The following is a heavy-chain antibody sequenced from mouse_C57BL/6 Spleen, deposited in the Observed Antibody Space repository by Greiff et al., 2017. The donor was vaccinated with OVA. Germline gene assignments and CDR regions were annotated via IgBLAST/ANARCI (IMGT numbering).Heavy chain of an antibody. CDR1: GYTFTDYY. CDR3: AQTHYYDYDGDYFDY. V-gene: IGHV1-76*01. Sequence: VQLQQSGAELVRPGASVKLSCKASGYTFTDYYINWVKQRPGQGLEWIARIYPGSGNTYYNEKFKGKATLTAEKSSSTAYMQLSSLTSEDSAVYFCAQTHYYDYDGDYFDYWGQGTTLTVSS. D-gene: IGHD2-4*01. CDR2: IYPGSGNT. J-gene: IGHJ2*01.